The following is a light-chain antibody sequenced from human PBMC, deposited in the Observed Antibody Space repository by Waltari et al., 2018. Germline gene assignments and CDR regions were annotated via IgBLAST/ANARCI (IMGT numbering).Light chain of an antibody. V-gene: IGLV2-23*01. CDR1: SNNIGSYNS. CDR3: CSYGGPSIYV. Sequence: QSALTQPAFVSGSPGQSITISCTGASNNIGSYNSVSWYQQHPGKAPKLLSYVANKRPSGVSHRFSASRSGNTASLTISGLQAEDEADYYCCSYGGPSIYVFGNATRVTV. J-gene: IGLJ1*01. CDR2: VAN.